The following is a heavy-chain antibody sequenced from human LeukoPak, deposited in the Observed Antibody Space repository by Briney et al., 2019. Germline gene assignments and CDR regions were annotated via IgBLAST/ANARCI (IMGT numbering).Heavy chain of an antibody. D-gene: IGHD4-17*01. J-gene: IGHJ5*02. CDR1: GFTFSSYS. CDR2: ISSSSSYI. Sequence: GGSLRLSCAASGFTFSSYSMNWVRQAPGKGLEWVSSISSSSSYIYYADSVKGRFTISGDNAKNSLYLQMNSLRAEDTAVYYCARQMTTVTISNWFDPWGQGTLVTVSS. V-gene: IGHV3-21*01. CDR3: ARQMTTVTISNWFDP.